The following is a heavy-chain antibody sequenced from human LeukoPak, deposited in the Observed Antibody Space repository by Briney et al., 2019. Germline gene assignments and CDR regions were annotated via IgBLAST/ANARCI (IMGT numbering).Heavy chain of an antibody. CDR2: IYYSGST. CDR1: GGSISSSSYY. J-gene: IGHJ4*02. CDR3: ARVSVIVAY. V-gene: IGHV4-39*07. D-gene: IGHD3-22*01. Sequence: SETLSLTCTVSGGSISSSSYYWGWIRQPPGKGLEWIGSIYYSGSTYYNPSLKSRVTISVDTSKNQFSLKLSSVTAADTAVYYCARVSVIVAYWGQGTLVTVSS.